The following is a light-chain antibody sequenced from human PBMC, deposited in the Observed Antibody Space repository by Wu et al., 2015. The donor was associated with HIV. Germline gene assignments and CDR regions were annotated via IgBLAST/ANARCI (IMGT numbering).Light chain of an antibody. CDR3: QQYGSSPIT. V-gene: IGKV3-20*01. J-gene: IGKJ5*01. CDR1: GSDW. Sequence: GSDWLARYQHKSDQXPRLLIYEAYKRAAGVPDRFSAAGSGTDFSLTITGLDPEDSAFYFCQQYGSSPITFGPGTRL. CDR2: EAY.